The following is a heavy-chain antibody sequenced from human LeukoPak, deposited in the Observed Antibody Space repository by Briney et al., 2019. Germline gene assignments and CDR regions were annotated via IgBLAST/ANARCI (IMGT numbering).Heavy chain of an antibody. CDR1: GGTFSSYA. V-gene: IGHV1-69*13. CDR3: ATLADSSSRVLDY. CDR2: IIPILGTA. D-gene: IGHD3-22*01. J-gene: IGHJ4*02. Sequence: SVKVSCKASGGTFSSYAISWVRQAPGQGLEWMGGIIPILGTANYAQKFQGRVTITADESTSTAYMELSSLRSEDTAVYYCATLADSSSRVLDYWGQGTLVTVSS.